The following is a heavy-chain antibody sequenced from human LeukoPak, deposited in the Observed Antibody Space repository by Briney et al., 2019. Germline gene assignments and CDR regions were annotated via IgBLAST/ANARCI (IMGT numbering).Heavy chain of an antibody. CDR2: IKQDGSEK. V-gene: IGHV3-7*05. Sequence: GGSLRLSCVDSGFTFSTYWMSWVRQAPGRGLEWVANIKQDGSEKYYVDSVKGRFTISRDNAQNSLYLQMNSLGADDTAVYYSASGNGMDVSGQGTTVTVSS. CDR3: ASGNGMDV. CDR1: GFTFSTYW. J-gene: IGHJ6*02.